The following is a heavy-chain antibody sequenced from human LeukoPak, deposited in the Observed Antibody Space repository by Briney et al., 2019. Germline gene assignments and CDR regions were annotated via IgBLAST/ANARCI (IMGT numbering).Heavy chain of an antibody. CDR2: INHSGST. Sequence: SETLSLTCAVYGGSFSGYYWSWIRQPPGKGLEWIGEINHSGSTNYSPSLKSRVTISVDTSKNQFSLKLSSVTAADTAVYYCARGSVGDNCSSTSCYSSWFDPWGQGTLVAVTS. V-gene: IGHV4-34*01. CDR3: ARGSVGDNCSSTSCYSSWFDP. J-gene: IGHJ5*02. D-gene: IGHD2-2*01. CDR1: GGSFSGYY.